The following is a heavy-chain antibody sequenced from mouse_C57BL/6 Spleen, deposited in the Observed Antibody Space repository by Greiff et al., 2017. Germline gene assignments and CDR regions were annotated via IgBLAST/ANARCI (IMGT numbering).Heavy chain of an antibody. CDR1: GFTFSSYT. Sequence: DVMLVESGGGLVKPGGSLKLSCAASGFTFSSYTMSWVRQTPEKRLEWVATISGGGGNTYYPDSVTGRFTISRDNAKNTLYLQMSSLRSEDTALYYCARKPYYGSSNWYFDVWGTGTTVTVSS. CDR2: ISGGGGNT. J-gene: IGHJ1*03. CDR3: ARKPYYGSSNWYFDV. V-gene: IGHV5-9*01. D-gene: IGHD1-1*01.